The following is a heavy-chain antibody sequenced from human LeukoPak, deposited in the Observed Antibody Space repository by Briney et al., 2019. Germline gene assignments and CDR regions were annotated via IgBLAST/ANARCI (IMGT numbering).Heavy chain of an antibody. J-gene: IGHJ6*03. D-gene: IGHD4-17*01. CDR2: INPHSGGT. CDR1: RYTFTGYY. Sequence: ASVKVSCKASRYTFTGYYMHWVRQAPGQGLEWMGWINPHSGGTNYAQKFQGRVTMTRDTSTNTVYMELRSLRSDDTAVYYCARTQRSDFGDYGVYYNYYMDVWGKGTTVTVSS. CDR3: ARTQRSDFGDYGVYYNYYMDV. V-gene: IGHV1-2*02.